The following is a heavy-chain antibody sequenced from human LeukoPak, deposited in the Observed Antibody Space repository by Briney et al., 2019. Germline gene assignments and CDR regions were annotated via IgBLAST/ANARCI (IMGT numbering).Heavy chain of an antibody. CDR2: IYHSGST. V-gene: IGHV4-30-2*01. CDR3: ARAMSSSFHAFDI. J-gene: IGHJ3*02. CDR1: GGSIGSGGYY. D-gene: IGHD6-6*01. Sequence: PSETLSLTCTVSGGSIGSGGYYWSWIRQPPGKGLEWIGYIYHSGSTYYNPSLKSRVTISVDRSKNQFSLKLSSVTAADTAVYYCARAMSSSFHAFDIWGQGTMVTVSS.